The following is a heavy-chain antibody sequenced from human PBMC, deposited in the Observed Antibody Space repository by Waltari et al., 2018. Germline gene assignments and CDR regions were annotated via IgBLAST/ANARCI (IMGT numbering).Heavy chain of an antibody. CDR2: ISGSGGST. CDR3: AKDQGDGDYAFNY. CDR1: GFTFSSYA. V-gene: IGHV3-23*01. D-gene: IGHD4-17*01. J-gene: IGHJ4*02. Sequence: EVQLLESGGGLVQPGGSLRLSCAASGFTFSSYAMSWVRQAPGKGLEWVSVISGSGGSTYYADSVKGRFTISRDNSKNTLYLQMNSLRAEDTAVYYCAKDQGDGDYAFNYWGQGTLVTVSS.